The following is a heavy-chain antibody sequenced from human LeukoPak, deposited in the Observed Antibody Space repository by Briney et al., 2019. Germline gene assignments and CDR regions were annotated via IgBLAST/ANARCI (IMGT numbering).Heavy chain of an antibody. CDR3: ATASYSSGPYYYGMDV. CDR2: ISTDGRDI. V-gene: IGHV3-30*04. D-gene: IGHD6-19*01. J-gene: IGHJ6*02. Sequence: PGRSLRLSCAASGFTFSRYPMQWVRQAPGKGLEWVAVISTDGRDIKYADSVKGRFTISRDNSKNTLSLQMNSLRAEDTALYYCATASYSSGPYYYGMDVWGQGTTVTAAS. CDR1: GFTFSRYP.